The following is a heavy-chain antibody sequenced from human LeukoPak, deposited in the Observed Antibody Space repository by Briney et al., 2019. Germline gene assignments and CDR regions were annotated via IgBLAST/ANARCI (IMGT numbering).Heavy chain of an antibody. J-gene: IGHJ4*02. CDR3: ARDLVEMATIDYFDY. CDR2: INPNSGGT. Sequence: ASVKVSCKASGYTFTGYFMHWVRQAPGQGLEWMGWINPNSGGTNYAQKFQGRVTMTRDTSISTAYMELSRLRSDDTAVYYCARDLVEMATIDYFDYWGQGTLVTVSS. D-gene: IGHD5-24*01. V-gene: IGHV1-2*02. CDR1: GYTFTGYF.